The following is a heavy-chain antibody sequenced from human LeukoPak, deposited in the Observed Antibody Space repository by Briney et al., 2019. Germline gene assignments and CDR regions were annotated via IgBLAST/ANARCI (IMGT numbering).Heavy chain of an antibody. V-gene: IGHV3-30*04. D-gene: IGHD3-22*01. CDR3: ARWKFPHYYDSSGYPIDY. Sequence: PGGSLRLSCAASGFTFSSYAMHWVRQAPDKGLEWVAVISYDGSNKYYADSVKGRFTISRDNSKNTMYLQMNSLRAEDTAVYYCARWKFPHYYDSSGYPIDYWGQGTLVTVSS. CDR1: GFTFSSYA. CDR2: ISYDGSNK. J-gene: IGHJ4*02.